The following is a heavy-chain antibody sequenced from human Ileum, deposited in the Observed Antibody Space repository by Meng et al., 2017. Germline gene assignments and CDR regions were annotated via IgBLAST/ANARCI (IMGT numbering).Heavy chain of an antibody. V-gene: IGHV3-21*01. CDR2: ISSTGSDI. CDR1: GFTFNTYS. J-gene: IGHJ6*02. CDR3: ARSRGTYAMDV. Sequence: GGSLRLSCAASGFTFNTYSVNWVRQAPGKGLEGVSSISSTGSDIYYADSMKGRITISRDNVKKLLYLQMNSLRAEDTAVYYCARSRGTYAMDVWGQGTTVTVSS.